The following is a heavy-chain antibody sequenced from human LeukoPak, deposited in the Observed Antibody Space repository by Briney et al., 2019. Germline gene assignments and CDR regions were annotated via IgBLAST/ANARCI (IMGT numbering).Heavy chain of an antibody. D-gene: IGHD6-6*01. V-gene: IGHV4-59*11. Sequence: PSETLSLTCTVSGGSISSHYWSWIRQPPGKGLEWIGYIYYSGSTNYNPSLKSRVTISVDTSKNQFSLKLSSVTAADTAVYYCAREIAARPWGYYYYMDVWGKGTTVTVSS. CDR1: GGSISSHY. CDR2: IYYSGST. CDR3: AREIAARPWGYYYYMDV. J-gene: IGHJ6*03.